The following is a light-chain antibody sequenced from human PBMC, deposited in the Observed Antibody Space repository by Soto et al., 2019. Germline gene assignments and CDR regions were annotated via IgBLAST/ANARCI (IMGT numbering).Light chain of an antibody. CDR1: SSNIGSTT. V-gene: IGLV1-44*01. Sequence: QLVLTQPPSASGTPGQRVTIACSGSSSNIGSTTVKWYQQLPGTAPKLLIYNNNQRPSGVADRFSGSKSGTSASLAISGLQSEDEDDYYCAAWDDSLNGVVFGGGTKLTVL. J-gene: IGLJ3*02. CDR3: AAWDDSLNGVV. CDR2: NNN.